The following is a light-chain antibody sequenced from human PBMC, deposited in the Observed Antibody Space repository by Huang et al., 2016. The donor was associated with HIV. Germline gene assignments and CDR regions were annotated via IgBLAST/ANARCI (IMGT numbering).Light chain of an antibody. CDR3: QQCDNLPFT. V-gene: IGKV1-33*01. J-gene: IGKJ3*01. CDR1: QDISNC. Sequence: DIQMTQSPSSLSASVGDRVTITCQASQDISNCLNWYQQKPGKAPKLLIYDASNLETGVPSRFSGSGSGTYFTFTINSLQPEDFAAYYCQQCDNLPFTFGPGTKVDIK. CDR2: DAS.